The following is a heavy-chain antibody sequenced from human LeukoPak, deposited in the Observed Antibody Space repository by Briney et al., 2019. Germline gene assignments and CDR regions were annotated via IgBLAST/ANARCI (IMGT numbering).Heavy chain of an antibody. Sequence: GGSLRLSCAVSGFTFSSYAMSWVRQPPGKGLEWVSAISNGNTYYADSVRGRFTISRDDSKNMVYLQMNSLRDEDTALYYCVREAGYCASVCLKSNWFDPWGQGTLVTVSS. CDR1: GFTFSSYA. V-gene: IGHV3-23*01. CDR3: VREAGYCASVCLKSNWFDP. CDR2: ISNGNT. D-gene: IGHD2-21*02. J-gene: IGHJ5*02.